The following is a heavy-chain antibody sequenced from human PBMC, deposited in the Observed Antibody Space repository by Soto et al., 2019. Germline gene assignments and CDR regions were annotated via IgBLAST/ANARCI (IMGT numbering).Heavy chain of an antibody. D-gene: IGHD3-9*01. V-gene: IGHV4-59*08. CDR1: GGSINNYY. CDR3: AHADGVVTGYFGGFDS. J-gene: IGHJ4*02. Sequence: SETLSLTCVVSGGSINNYYWSWIRQSPGKGLEWIGYIYYSGTTNYNPSLRSRVTISVDTSKNQISLMLTSVTAADTGTYYCAHADGVVTGYFGGFDSWGPGTLVTVSS. CDR2: IYYSGTT.